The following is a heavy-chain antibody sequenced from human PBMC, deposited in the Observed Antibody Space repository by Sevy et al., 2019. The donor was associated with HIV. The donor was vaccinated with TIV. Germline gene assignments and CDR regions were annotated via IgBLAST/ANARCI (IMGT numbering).Heavy chain of an antibody. CDR3: ARAAHQNHYDILTGYYDYYYGMDV. D-gene: IGHD3-9*01. J-gene: IGHJ6*02. CDR2: IWYDGSNK. V-gene: IGHV3-33*01. Sequence: GGSLRLSCAASGFTFSSYGMHWVRQAPGKGLEWVAVIWYDGSNKYYADSVKGRFTISRDNSKNTLYLQMNSLRAEDTAVYYGARAAHQNHYDILTGYYDYYYGMDVWGQGTTVTVS. CDR1: GFTFSSYG.